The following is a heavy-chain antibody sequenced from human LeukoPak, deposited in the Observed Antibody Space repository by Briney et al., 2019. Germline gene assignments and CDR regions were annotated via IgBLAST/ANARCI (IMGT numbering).Heavy chain of an antibody. V-gene: IGHV1-18*01. CDR3: ARAGDDVWSGYVVDY. CDR1: GYTFTSYG. CDR2: ISAYNGNT. Sequence: GASVKVSCKASGYTFTSYGISWVRQAPGQGLEWMGWISAYNGNTNYAQKLQGRVTMTTATSTSTAYMELRSLRSDAAAVYYCARAGDDVWSGYVVDYWGQGTLVTVSS. D-gene: IGHD3-3*01. J-gene: IGHJ4*02.